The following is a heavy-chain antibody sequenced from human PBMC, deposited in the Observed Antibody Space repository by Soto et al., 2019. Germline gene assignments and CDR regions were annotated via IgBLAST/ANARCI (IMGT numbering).Heavy chain of an antibody. CDR1: GFTLSNHA. Sequence: GGSLRLSCAASGFTLSNHAMTWVRQAPGKGLEWVSVISSSGASTYYADSVKGRFTPSRDNSKNTVYLQMDSLTAEDTAVYYCAKKQTFSSAPDYWGQGTLVTVSS. CDR3: AKKQTFSSAPDY. CDR2: ISSSGAST. V-gene: IGHV3-23*01. J-gene: IGHJ4*02.